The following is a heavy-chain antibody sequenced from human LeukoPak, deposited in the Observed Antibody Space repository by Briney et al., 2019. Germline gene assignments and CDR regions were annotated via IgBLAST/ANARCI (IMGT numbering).Heavy chain of an antibody. CDR2: INSDGGST. CDR1: GFTFSSYW. CDR3: ARSSAPYYYYGMDV. J-gene: IGHJ6*02. Sequence: GGSLRLSCAASGFTFSSYWIHWVRQAPGKGLVWVSRINSDGGSTTYADSVKGRFTISRDNAKNTLYLQMYSLRAEDTAVYYCARSSAPYYYYGMDVWGQGTTVTVSS. V-gene: IGHV3-74*01. D-gene: IGHD6-6*01.